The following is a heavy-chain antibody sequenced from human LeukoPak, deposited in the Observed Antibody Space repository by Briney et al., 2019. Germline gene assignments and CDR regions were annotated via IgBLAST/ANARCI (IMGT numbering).Heavy chain of an antibody. CDR2: IYYSGST. V-gene: IGHV4-59*01. Sequence: SETLSLTCTGSGGSISSYYWSWIRQPPGKGLEWIGYIYYSGSTNYNPSLKSRVTISVDTSKNQFSLKLSSVTAADTAVYYCARRAVAGTRFDPWGQGTLVTVSS. D-gene: IGHD6-19*01. J-gene: IGHJ5*02. CDR3: ARRAVAGTRFDP. CDR1: GGSISSYY.